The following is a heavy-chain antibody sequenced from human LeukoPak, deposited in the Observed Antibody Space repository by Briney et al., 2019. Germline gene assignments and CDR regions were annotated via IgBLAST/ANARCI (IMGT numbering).Heavy chain of an antibody. CDR3: ASFITIFGVVTPYYYYGMDV. Sequence: GGSLRLSCAASGFTFSDYYMSWIRQAPGKGLEWVSYISSSGSTIYYADSVKGRFTISRDNAKNTLYLQMNSLRAEDTAVYYCASFITIFGVVTPYYYYGMDVWGQGTTVTVSS. CDR1: GFTFSDYY. V-gene: IGHV3-11*04. CDR2: ISSSGSTI. J-gene: IGHJ6*02. D-gene: IGHD3-3*01.